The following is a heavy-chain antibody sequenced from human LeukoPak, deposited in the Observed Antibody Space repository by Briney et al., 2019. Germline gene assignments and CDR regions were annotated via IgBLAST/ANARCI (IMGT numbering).Heavy chain of an antibody. CDR2: IYSGGST. CDR3: ARSSGYYYHDY. Sequence: GGSLRLSCAASGFTVSSNYLSWVRQAPGKGLDWVSVIYSGGSTYYADSVKGRFTISRDNSKNTLFLQMNSLRAEDTVVYYCARSSGYYYHDYWGQGTLVTVSS. V-gene: IGHV3-66*02. CDR1: GFTVSSNY. J-gene: IGHJ4*02. D-gene: IGHD3-22*01.